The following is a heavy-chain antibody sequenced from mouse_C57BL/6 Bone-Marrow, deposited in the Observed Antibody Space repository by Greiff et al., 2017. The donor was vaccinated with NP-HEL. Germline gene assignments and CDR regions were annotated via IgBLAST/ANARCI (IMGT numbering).Heavy chain of an antibody. CDR2: IYPRSGNT. Sequence: VQLQQSGAELARPGASVKLSCKASGYTFTSYGISWVKQRTGQGLEWIGEIYPRSGNTYYNEKFKGKATLTADKSSSTAYMELRSLTSEDSAVYFCAKGVWYYYPWYFDVWGTGTTVTVSS. CDR1: GYTFTSYG. CDR3: AKGVWYYYPWYFDV. D-gene: IGHD1-1*01. V-gene: IGHV1-81*01. J-gene: IGHJ1*03.